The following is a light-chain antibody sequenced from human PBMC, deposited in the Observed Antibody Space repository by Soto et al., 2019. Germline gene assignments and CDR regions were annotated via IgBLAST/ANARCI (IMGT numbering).Light chain of an antibody. CDR3: QQYGSSPQT. J-gene: IGKJ1*01. CDR2: SAS. CDR1: QSVSSTC. Sequence: EIVLTQSPGTLSLSPGERATLSCRASQSVSSTCLAWYRQKPGQAPRLLIYSASSRATGIPDRFSGSGSGTEFTLTIGRLEPEDFAVYYCQQYGSSPQTFGQGTKVEIK. V-gene: IGKV3-20*01.